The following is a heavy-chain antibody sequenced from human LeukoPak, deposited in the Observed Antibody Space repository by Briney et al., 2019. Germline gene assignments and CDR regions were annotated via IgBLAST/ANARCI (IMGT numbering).Heavy chain of an antibody. CDR2: FDPEDGET. V-gene: IGHV1-24*01. CDR1: GYTLTELS. D-gene: IGHD6-19*01. CDR3: ATDLKMSSGFYYYYYSMDV. J-gene: IGHJ6*02. Sequence: ASVKVSCKVSGYTLTELSMHWVRQAPGKGLEWMGGFDPEDGETIYAQKFQGRVTMTEDTSTDTAYMELSSLRSEDTAVYYCATDLKMSSGFYYYYYSMDVWGQGTTVTVSS.